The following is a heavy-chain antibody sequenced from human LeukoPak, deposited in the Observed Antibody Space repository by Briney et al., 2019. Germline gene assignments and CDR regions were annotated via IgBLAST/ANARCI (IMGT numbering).Heavy chain of an antibody. Sequence: GALRLSCAVSGLIFSDQYMDWVRQAPGKGLECLSSISGSGDSVFYADSVKGRFTISRDNSLNTLHLQMNSLRAEDTAFYYCGKGNTASRPGFVDWGQGTLVTVSS. CDR1: GLIFSDQY. CDR2: ISGSGDSV. CDR3: GKGNTASRPGFVD. V-gene: IGHV3-23*01. J-gene: IGHJ4*02. D-gene: IGHD5-18*01.